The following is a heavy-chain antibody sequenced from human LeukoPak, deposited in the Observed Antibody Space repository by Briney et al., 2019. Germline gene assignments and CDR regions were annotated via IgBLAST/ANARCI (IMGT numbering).Heavy chain of an antibody. CDR3: ARSEITMVRGVIITSYFDY. D-gene: IGHD3-10*01. CDR1: GYTFTSYG. V-gene: IGHV1-18*04. CDR2: ISAYNGNT. J-gene: IGHJ4*02. Sequence: ASVKVSCEASGYTFTSYGISWVRQAPGQGLEWMGWISAYNGNTNYAQKLQGRVTMTTDTSTSTAYMELRSLRSDDTAVYYCARSEITMVRGVIITSYFDYWGQGTLVTVSS.